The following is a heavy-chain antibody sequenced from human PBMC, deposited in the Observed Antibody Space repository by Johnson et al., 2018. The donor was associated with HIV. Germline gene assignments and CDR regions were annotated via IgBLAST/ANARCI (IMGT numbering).Heavy chain of an antibody. J-gene: IGHJ3*02. Sequence: VQLVESGGGLVQPGGSLRLSCVGSGFTFSFYWMNWVRQAPGKGLEWVANIKQDGSEIYYVDSVKGRFTISRDNAEHSLYLQMNSLRVEDTAVYYCARGGRSFDIWGQGTMVTVSS. CDR2: IKQDGSEI. CDR1: GFTFSFYW. CDR3: ARGGRSFDI. V-gene: IGHV3-7*01.